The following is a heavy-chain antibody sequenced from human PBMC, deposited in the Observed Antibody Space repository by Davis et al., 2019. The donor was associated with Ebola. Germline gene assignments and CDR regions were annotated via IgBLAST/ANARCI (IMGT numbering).Heavy chain of an antibody. CDR1: GGSFSGYY. J-gene: IGHJ5*02. CDR2: INHSGST. D-gene: IGHD4-17*01. CDR3: ARGLTTVTTVWFDP. Sequence: SETLSLTCVVYGGSFSGYYWSWIRQPPGKGLEWIGEINHSGSTYYNPSLKSRVTISVDTSKNQFSLKLSSVTAADTAVYYCARGLTTVTTVWFDPWGQGTLVTVSS. V-gene: IGHV4-34*01.